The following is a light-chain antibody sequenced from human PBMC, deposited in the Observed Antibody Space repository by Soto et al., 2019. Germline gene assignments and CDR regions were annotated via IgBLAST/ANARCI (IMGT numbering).Light chain of an antibody. CDR3: QKSYSTPWP. J-gene: IGKJ1*01. CDR2: AAS. Sequence: DIQMTQSPSSLSASVGDRVTITCRASQSSSSYLNWYQQKPGKAPKLLIYAASGLQGGVPSRYRGRGSETDLPLTLSSLKPEDFADYYRQKSYSTPWPFGQGTQAETK. V-gene: IGKV1-39*01. CDR1: QSSSSY.